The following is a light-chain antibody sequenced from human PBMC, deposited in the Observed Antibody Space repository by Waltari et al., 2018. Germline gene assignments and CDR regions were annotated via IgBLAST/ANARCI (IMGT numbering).Light chain of an antibody. Sequence: EIVLTQSPGTLSLSPGERATLSCRASQSVGRSLAWYQHKPGQAPRRLIYGASIRATGIPDRFSGGGSGTDFSLTISRLEPEDFAAYHCQHYVRLPVTFGQGTKVEIK. CDR3: QHYVRLPVT. CDR2: GAS. CDR1: QSVGRS. V-gene: IGKV3-20*01. J-gene: IGKJ1*01.